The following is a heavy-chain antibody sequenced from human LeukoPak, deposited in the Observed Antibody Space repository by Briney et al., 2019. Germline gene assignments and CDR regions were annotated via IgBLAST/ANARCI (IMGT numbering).Heavy chain of an antibody. CDR3: ARRSGWYVSPDAFDI. V-gene: IGHV4-38-2*01. CDR1: GYSISSGYY. CDR2: IYHSGST. D-gene: IGHD6-19*01. J-gene: IGHJ3*02. Sequence: SETLSLTCAVSGYSISSGYYWGWIRQPPGKGLEWIGSIYHSGSTYYNPSLKSRVTISVDTSKNQFSLKLSSVTAADTAVYYCARRSGWYVSPDAFDIWGQGTMVTVSS.